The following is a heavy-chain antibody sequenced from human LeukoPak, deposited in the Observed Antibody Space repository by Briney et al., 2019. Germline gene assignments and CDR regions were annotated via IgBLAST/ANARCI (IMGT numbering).Heavy chain of an antibody. V-gene: IGHV5-51*01. CDR1: GSIFTSYW. J-gene: IGHJ3*02. Sequence: GASLQISCQGSGSIFTSYWIGWVRQLPGKGLKWMGIIYPGDSDTRYSPSFQGQVTISADKSISTAYLQWSSLKASDTAMYYCARRLVVATITKAFDIWGQGTMVTVSS. D-gene: IGHD5-12*01. CDR2: IYPGDSDT. CDR3: ARRLVVATITKAFDI.